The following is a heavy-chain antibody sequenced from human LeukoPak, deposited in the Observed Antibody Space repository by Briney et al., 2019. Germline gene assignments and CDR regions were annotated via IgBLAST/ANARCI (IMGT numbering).Heavy chain of an antibody. Sequence: GGSLRLSCAASGFTFSSYAMSWVRQAPGKGLEWVSAISGSGGSTYYADSVKGRFTIPRDNSKNTLYLQMNSLRAEDTAVYYCAKEIPPGEWELPAFDYWGQGTLVTVSS. CDR3: AKEIPPGEWELPAFDY. CDR2: ISGSGGST. J-gene: IGHJ4*02. D-gene: IGHD1-26*01. V-gene: IGHV3-23*01. CDR1: GFTFSSYA.